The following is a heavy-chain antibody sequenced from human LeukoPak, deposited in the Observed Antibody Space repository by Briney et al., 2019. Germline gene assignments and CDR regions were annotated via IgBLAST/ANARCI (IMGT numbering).Heavy chain of an antibody. J-gene: IGHJ5*01. CDR1: GFTLSTYW. CDR2: INSEGSST. V-gene: IGHV3-74*01. CDR3: ARDPAPQGWFDS. Sequence: GGSLRLSCAASGFTLSTYWMHWVRQAPGKGLVWVSRINSEGSSTTYADSVKGRFTISRDNAKNILYLQMNSLRAEDTAVYHCARDPAPQGWFDSWGQGTLVTISS.